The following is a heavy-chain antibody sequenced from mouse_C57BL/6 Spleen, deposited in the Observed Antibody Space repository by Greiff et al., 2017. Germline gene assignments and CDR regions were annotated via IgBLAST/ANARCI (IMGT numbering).Heavy chain of an antibody. V-gene: IGHV1-9*01. D-gene: IGHD2-1*01. CDR2: ILPGSGST. CDR1: GYTFTGYW. CDR3: ARGGSSGNYRGDYFDY. J-gene: IGHJ2*01. Sequence: VQLQQSGAELMKPGASVKLSCKATGYTFTGYWIEWVKQRPGHGLEWIGEILPGSGSTNYNEKFKGKATFTADTSSNTAYMQLSSLTTEDSVIYYCARGGSSGNYRGDYFDYWGQGTTLTVSS.